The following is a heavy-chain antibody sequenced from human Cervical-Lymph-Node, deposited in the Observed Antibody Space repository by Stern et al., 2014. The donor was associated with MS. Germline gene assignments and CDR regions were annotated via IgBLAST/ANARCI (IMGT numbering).Heavy chain of an antibody. J-gene: IGHJ4*02. Sequence: QVQLMQSGGTVVQPGTSLRLSCEGSGFTFSNHGMNWVRRAPGKGLEWVASLWYDGRNKMYEDSAKGRFTISRDNSKNTLYLQMDTLRVEDTAVYYCARSSSSGWDYWGPGTLVTVSS. CDR2: LWYDGRNK. CDR3: ARSSSSGWDY. V-gene: IGHV3-33*01. CDR1: GFTFSNHG. D-gene: IGHD6-25*01.